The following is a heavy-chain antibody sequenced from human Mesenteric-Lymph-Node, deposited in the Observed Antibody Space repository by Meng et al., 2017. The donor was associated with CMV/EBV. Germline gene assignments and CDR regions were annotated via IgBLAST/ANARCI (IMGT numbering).Heavy chain of an antibody. Sequence: GGSLRLSCAASGFTFSSYSMNWVRQAPGKGLEWLSYISPFGGTMYYADSVKGRFTISRDNAKNSLFLHMNGLSAEDTGVYYCASYVYWGQGTLVTVSS. CDR3: ASYVY. J-gene: IGHJ4*02. CDR1: GFTFSSYS. D-gene: IGHD3-16*01. V-gene: IGHV3-48*04. CDR2: ISPFGGTM.